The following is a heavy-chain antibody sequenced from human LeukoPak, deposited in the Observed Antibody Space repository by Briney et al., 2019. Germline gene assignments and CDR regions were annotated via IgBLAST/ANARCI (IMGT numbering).Heavy chain of an antibody. CDR1: GFTFSSYE. Sequence: PGGSLRLSCAASGFTFSSYEMNWVRQAPGKGLEWISRISSDGSMIGYADSVKGRFTISRDNTKNSVYLQMNSLRAEDTAVYYCTSASYFTWGQGTLVTVSS. CDR2: ISSDGSMI. V-gene: IGHV3-48*03. D-gene: IGHD1-26*01. J-gene: IGHJ4*02. CDR3: TSASYFT.